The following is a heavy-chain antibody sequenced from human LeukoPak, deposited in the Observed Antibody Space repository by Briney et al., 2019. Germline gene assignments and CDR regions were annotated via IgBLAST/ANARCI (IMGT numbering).Heavy chain of an antibody. D-gene: IGHD3-22*01. V-gene: IGHV1-69*06. J-gene: IGHJ6*03. Sequence: GSSVKVSCKASGGTFSSYAISWVRQAPGQGLEWMGGIIPIFGTANYAQKFQGRVTITADKSTSTAYMELSSLRSEDTAVYYCSLYYYDSSGYPTGFMDVWGKGTTVTVSS. CDR3: SLYYYDSSGYPTGFMDV. CDR2: IIPIFGTA. CDR1: GGTFSSYA.